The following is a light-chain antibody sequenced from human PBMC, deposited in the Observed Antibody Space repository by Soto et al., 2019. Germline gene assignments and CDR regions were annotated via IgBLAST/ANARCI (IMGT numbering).Light chain of an antibody. CDR3: SSYTSSNTLV. CDR1: SSDVGGYNY. CDR2: DVT. V-gene: IGLV2-14*01. Sequence: QSALTQPASVSGSPGQSITISCTGTSSDVGGYNYVSWYQQHPDKAPKVMIYDVTDRPSGVSNRFSGSKSGNTASLTISGLQAEDDADYYCSSYTSSNTLVFGGGTKLTVL. J-gene: IGLJ2*01.